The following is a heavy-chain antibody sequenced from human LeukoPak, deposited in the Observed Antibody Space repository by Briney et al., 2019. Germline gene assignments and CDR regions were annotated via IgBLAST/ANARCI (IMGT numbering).Heavy chain of an antibody. D-gene: IGHD2-15*01. CDR3: ARDVGVAVYYMDV. Sequence: ASVKVSCKASGYTFTRHGISWVRQAPGQGLEWMGWISAYNGDTNYAQQLQGRVTMTTDTSTSTAYMELRSLRSDDTAVYYCARDVGVAVYYMDVWGKGTTVTVSS. J-gene: IGHJ6*03. CDR2: ISAYNGDT. V-gene: IGHV1-18*01. CDR1: GYTFTRHG.